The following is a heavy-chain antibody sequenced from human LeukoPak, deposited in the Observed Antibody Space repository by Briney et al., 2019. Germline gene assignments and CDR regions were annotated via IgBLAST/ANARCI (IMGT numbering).Heavy chain of an antibody. V-gene: IGHV3-48*03. CDR3: ARPGYSSSRSAFDI. Sequence: GGSLRLSCAASGFTFSAYDMNWVRQAPGKGLEWVSHITSSGSTIYYADSVKGRFTISRDNAKNSLYLQMNSLRAEDTAVYYCARPGYSSSRSAFDIWGQGTMVTVSS. CDR1: GFTFSAYD. J-gene: IGHJ3*02. D-gene: IGHD6-13*01. CDR2: ITSSGSTI.